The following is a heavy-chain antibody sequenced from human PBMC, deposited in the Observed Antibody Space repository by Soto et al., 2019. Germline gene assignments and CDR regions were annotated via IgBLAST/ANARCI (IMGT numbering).Heavy chain of an antibody. Sequence: PGGSLRLSCAASGFTFSSYSMNWVRQAPGKGLEWVSSISSSSSYIYYADSVKGRFTISRDNAKNSLYLQMNSLRAEDTAVYYCASGMVRGVINSNWFDPWGQGTLVTVSS. V-gene: IGHV3-21*01. CDR2: ISSSSSYI. J-gene: IGHJ5*02. CDR3: ASGMVRGVINSNWFDP. D-gene: IGHD3-10*01. CDR1: GFTFSSYS.